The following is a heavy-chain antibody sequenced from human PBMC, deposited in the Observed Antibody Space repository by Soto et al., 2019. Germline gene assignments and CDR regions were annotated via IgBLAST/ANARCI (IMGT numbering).Heavy chain of an antibody. CDR3: AREASGWYYFDY. Sequence: QVQLVQSGAEVKKPGASLKVSCKASGYTFTSYDISWVRQAPGQGLEWMGWISAYNGNTNYAQKLQGRVTMTTDTPTSTDYMERRSLRSDDSAVYYCAREASGWYYFDYWGKGTLVTVSS. CDR1: GYTFTSYD. D-gene: IGHD6-19*01. J-gene: IGHJ4*02. CDR2: ISAYNGNT. V-gene: IGHV1-18*01.